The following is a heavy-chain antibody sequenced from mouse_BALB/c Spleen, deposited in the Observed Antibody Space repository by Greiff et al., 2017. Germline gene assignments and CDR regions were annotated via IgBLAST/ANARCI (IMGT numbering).Heavy chain of an antibody. D-gene: IGHD4-1*02. CDR1: GFNIKDTY. J-gene: IGHJ2*01. CDR2: IDPANGNT. V-gene: IGHV14-3*02. CDR3: ARSSTGTGY. Sequence: VQLQQSGAELVKPGASVKLSCTASGFNIKDTYMHWVKQRPEQGLEWIGRIDPANGNTTYDPKFQGKATITADSSSNTAYLQLSSLPSEDTAVYYCARSSTGTGYWGQGTTLTVSS.